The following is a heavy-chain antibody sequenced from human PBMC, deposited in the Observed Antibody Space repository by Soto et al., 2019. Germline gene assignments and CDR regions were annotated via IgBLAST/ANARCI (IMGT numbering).Heavy chain of an antibody. CDR3: ARRALDY. CDR1: GYTFNSYG. V-gene: IGHV1-18*01. J-gene: IGHJ4*02. CDR2: ISANNGDT. Sequence: VKVACKSSGYTFNSYGLNWVRQAPGQGLEWMGWISANNGDTYYAQKFQGRVTMTTDTSTSTAYMELRSLRSDDTAVYYCARRALDYWGQGTLVTVPQ.